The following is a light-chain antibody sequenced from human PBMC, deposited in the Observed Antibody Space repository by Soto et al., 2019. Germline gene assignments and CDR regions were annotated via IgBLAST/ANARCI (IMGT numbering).Light chain of an antibody. CDR1: QSINSN. CDR3: QQSSSTPQT. J-gene: IGKJ4*01. CDR2: GAS. Sequence: VMTQSPATLSVSPGERATLSCTASQSINSNLAWYQQRPGQAPRLLIYGASTRATGIPARFSGSGSGTEFTLTISSLQSEDFATYYCQQSSSTPQTFGGGTKVEI. V-gene: IGKV3-15*01.